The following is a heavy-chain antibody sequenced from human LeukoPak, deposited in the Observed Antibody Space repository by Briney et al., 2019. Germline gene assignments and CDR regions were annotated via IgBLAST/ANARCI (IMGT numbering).Heavy chain of an antibody. CDR3: ARDVLAAAGSGY. V-gene: IGHV3-30-3*01. D-gene: IGHD6-13*01. CDR2: ISYDGSNK. J-gene: IGHJ4*02. Sequence: SGGSLRLSCAASGFTFSSYAMHWVRQAPGKGLEWVAVISYDGSNKYYADSVKGRFTISRDNSKNTLYLQMNSLRAEDTAVYYCARDVLAAAGSGYWGQGTLVTVSS. CDR1: GFTFSSYA.